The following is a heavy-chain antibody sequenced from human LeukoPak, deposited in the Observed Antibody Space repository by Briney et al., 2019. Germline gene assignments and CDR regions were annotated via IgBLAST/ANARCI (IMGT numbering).Heavy chain of an antibody. J-gene: IGHJ4*02. CDR3: AKDIYYDSSGYYGPFDY. Sequence: TGGSLRLSCAASGFTFSSYAMSWVRQAPGKGLEWVSAISGSGGSTYYADSVKGRFTISRDNSKNTLYLQMNSLRAEDTAVYYCAKDIYYDSSGYYGPFDYWGQGTLVTVSS. CDR2: ISGSGGST. CDR1: GFTFSSYA. V-gene: IGHV3-23*01. D-gene: IGHD3-22*01.